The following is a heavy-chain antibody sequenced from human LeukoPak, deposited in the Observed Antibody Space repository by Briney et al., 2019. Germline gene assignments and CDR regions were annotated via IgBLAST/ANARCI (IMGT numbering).Heavy chain of an antibody. CDR3: ARGEYSSSWYCY. CDR1: GYTFTCYY. CDR2: INPNSGGT. J-gene: IGHJ4*02. D-gene: IGHD6-13*01. Sequence: ASVKVSCKASGYTFTCYYMHWVRQAPGQGLEWMGWINPNSGGTNYAQKFQGRVTMTRDTSISTAYMELSRLRSDDTAVYYCARGEYSSSWYCYWGQGTLVTVSS. V-gene: IGHV1-2*02.